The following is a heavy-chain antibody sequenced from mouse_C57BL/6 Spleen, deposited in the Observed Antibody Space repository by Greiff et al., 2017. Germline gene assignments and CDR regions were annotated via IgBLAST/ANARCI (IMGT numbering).Heavy chain of an antibody. J-gene: IGHJ1*03. CDR1: GYTFTSYW. D-gene: IGHD2-3*01. Sequence: VQLQQSGAELAKPGASVKLSCKASGYTFTSYWMHWVKQRPGQGLEWIGYINPSSGYTKYNQKFKDKATLTADKSSSTAYMQLSSLTYEDSAVYYCARPSDGYYGYFDVWGTGTTVTVSS. CDR2: INPSSGYT. CDR3: ARPSDGYYGYFDV. V-gene: IGHV1-7*01.